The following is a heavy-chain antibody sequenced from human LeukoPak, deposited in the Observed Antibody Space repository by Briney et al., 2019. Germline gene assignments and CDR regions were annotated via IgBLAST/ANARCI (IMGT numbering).Heavy chain of an antibody. D-gene: IGHD3-22*01. CDR3: ARDRRNVDSSGYYYDY. Sequence: ASVKVSCKASGYTFTSYYMHWVRQAPGQGLEWMGIINPSGGSTSYAQKFQGRVTMTRDTSTSTVYMELSSLRSEDTAVYYCARDRRNVDSSGYYYDYWGQGTLVTVSS. V-gene: IGHV1-46*01. J-gene: IGHJ4*02. CDR2: INPSGGST. CDR1: GYTFTSYY.